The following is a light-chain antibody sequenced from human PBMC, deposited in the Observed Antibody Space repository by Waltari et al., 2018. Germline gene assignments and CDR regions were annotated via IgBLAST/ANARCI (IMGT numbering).Light chain of an antibody. CDR1: QSISSY. CDR3: QQSYSTLRT. V-gene: IGKV1-39*01. Sequence: DILMTQSPSSLSASVGDRVTITCRASQSISSYLSWYQQKPGKAPQLLIYAASILQGGVRSRFSGSGSGTDFTLTISSLQPEDFATYYCQQSYSTLRTFGQGTKVEIK. J-gene: IGKJ1*01. CDR2: AAS.